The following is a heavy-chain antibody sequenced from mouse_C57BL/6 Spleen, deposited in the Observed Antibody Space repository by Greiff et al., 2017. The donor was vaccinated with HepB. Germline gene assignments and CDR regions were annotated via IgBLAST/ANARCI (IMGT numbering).Heavy chain of an antibody. V-gene: IGHV1-26*01. D-gene: IGHD2-4*01. CDR1: GYTFTDYY. Sequence: VQLQQSGPELVKPGASVKISCKASGYTFTDYYMNWVKQSHGKSLEWIGDINPNNGGTSYNQKFKGKATLTVDKSSSTAYMELRSLTSEDSAVYYCARNYDYAGYWGQGTTLTVSS. CDR3: ARNYDYAGY. J-gene: IGHJ2*01. CDR2: INPNNGGT.